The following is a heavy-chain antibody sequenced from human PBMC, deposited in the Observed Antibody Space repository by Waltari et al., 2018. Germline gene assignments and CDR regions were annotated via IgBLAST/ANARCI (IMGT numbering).Heavy chain of an antibody. J-gene: IGHJ6*02. CDR3: ATDRRGGTADYYYGMDV. Sequence: QVQLVQSGAEVKKPGASVKVSCKVSGSPLTELSMPWVRQAPGKGLELMGGFDPEDGETIYAQKFQGRVTMTEDTSTDTAYMELSSLRSEDTAVYYCATDRRGGTADYYYGMDVWGQGTTVTVSS. CDR2: FDPEDGET. CDR1: GSPLTELS. D-gene: IGHD2-15*01. V-gene: IGHV1-24*01.